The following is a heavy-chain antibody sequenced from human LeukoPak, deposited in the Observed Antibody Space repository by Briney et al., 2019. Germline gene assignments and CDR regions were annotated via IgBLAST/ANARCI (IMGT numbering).Heavy chain of an antibody. Sequence: ASVKVSCKASGYTFTSYAMNWVRQAPGQGLEWMGWINTNTGNPTYAQGFTGRFVFSLDTSVSTAYLQISSLKAEDTAVYYCATSYQLRYFDWSAFDYWGQGTLVTASS. J-gene: IGHJ4*02. D-gene: IGHD3-9*01. CDR3: ATSYQLRYFDWSAFDY. CDR1: GYTFTSYA. CDR2: INTNTGNP. V-gene: IGHV7-4-1*02.